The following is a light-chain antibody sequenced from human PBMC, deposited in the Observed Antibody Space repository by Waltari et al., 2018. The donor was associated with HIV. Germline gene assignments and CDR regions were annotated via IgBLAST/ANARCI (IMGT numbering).Light chain of an antibody. J-gene: IGKJ5*01. V-gene: IGKV1-27*01. Sequence: DIQMSQAPSSLSASVGDRVTIPCRASRDISNDLAWYQQKSGEVPKLLFYGASTLRSGVSSRFRGSGSGTEFTLTINGLQPEDVASYYCQNYDSAPVAFGQGTRLEI. CDR3: QNYDSAPVA. CDR1: RDISND. CDR2: GAS.